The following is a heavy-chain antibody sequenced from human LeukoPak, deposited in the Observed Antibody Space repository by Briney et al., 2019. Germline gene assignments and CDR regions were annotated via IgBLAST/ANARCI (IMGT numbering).Heavy chain of an antibody. CDR2: IFYSGST. J-gene: IGHJ6*03. CDR1: SGSISTSNYY. D-gene: IGHD2-2*01. CDR3: AKDWGDCSSTSCYSVYYYMDV. V-gene: IGHV4-39*07. Sequence: SETLSLTCTVSSGSISTSNYYWGWVRQPPGKALEWIGNIFYSGSTYYSPSLKSRVTISLDTSRNQFSLKLNSVTAADTAVYYCAKDWGDCSSTSCYSVYYYMDVWGKGTTVTISS.